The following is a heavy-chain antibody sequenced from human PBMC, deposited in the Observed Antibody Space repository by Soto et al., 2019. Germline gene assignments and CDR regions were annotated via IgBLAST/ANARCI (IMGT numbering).Heavy chain of an antibody. Sequence: GGSLRLSCAASGFTFSSYAMHWVRQAPGKGLEWVAVISYDGSNKYYADSVKGRFTISRDNSKNTLYLQMNSLRAEDTAVYYCAKNWKGIINPTHYWGQGTLVTVSS. D-gene: IGHD3-10*01. CDR3: AKNWKGIINPTHY. J-gene: IGHJ4*02. CDR1: GFTFSSYA. CDR2: ISYDGSNK. V-gene: IGHV3-30-3*02.